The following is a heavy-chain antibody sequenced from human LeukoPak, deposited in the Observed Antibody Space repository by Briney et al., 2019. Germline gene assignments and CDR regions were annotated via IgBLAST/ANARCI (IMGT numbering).Heavy chain of an antibody. CDR3: QSIAAAGGPDY. V-gene: IGHV4-34*08. D-gene: IGHD6-13*01. J-gene: IGHJ4*02. Sequence: GSLRLSCAASGFTFSSYAVSWVRQAPGKGLEWIGEINHSGSTNYNPSLKSRVTISVDTSKNQFSLKLSSVTAADTAVYYCQSIAAAGGPDYWGQGTLVTVSS. CDR1: GFTFSSYA. CDR2: INHSGST.